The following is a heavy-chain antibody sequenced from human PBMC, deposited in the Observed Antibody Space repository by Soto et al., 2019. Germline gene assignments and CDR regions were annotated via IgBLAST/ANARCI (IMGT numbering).Heavy chain of an antibody. Sequence: QVQLVQSGPEVKKPGASVKISCKASGYPFTTYGFPWVRQAPGQGRDWMGWIGAHNGDTNYVQKFQGRVNMTTEPPTTTPYRELRDLTSDATGVYFCARDWRGAEGFDPWGQGTLVTVSS. D-gene: IGHD3-3*01. CDR2: IGAHNGDT. CDR3: ARDWRGAEGFDP. J-gene: IGHJ5*02. CDR1: GYPFTTYG. V-gene: IGHV1-18*01.